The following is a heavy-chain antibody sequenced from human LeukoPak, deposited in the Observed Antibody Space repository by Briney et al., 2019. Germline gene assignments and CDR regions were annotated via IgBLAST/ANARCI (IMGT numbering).Heavy chain of an antibody. CDR3: AGIAARRSFDY. Sequence: PSESLSLTCTVSGGSISSSSYYWGWIRQPPGKGLEWIGTIYYSGSTYYNPSLKSRVTISVDTSKNQFSLKLSSVTAADTAVYYCAGIAARRSFDYWGQGTLVTVSS. J-gene: IGHJ4*02. CDR2: IYYSGST. CDR1: GGSISSSSYY. D-gene: IGHD6-6*01. V-gene: IGHV4-39*01.